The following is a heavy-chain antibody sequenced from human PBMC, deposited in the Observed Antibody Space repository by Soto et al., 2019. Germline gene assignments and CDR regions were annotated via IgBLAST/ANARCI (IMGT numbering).Heavy chain of an antibody. CDR2: ISYDGSNK. V-gene: IGHV3-30-3*01. D-gene: IGHD6-6*01. CDR3: AASPARRDAFAI. Sequence: QVQLVESGGGVVQPGRSLRLSCAASGFTFSSYAMHWVRQAPGKGLEWVAVISYDGSNKYYADSVKGRFTISRDNSKNTLYLQMTSLRAEDTAVYYCAASPARRDAFAIWGQGTMVTVAS. CDR1: GFTFSSYA. J-gene: IGHJ3*02.